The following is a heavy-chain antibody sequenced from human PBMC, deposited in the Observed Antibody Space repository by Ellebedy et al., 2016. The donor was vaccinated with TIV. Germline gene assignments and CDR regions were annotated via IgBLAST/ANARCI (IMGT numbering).Heavy chain of an antibody. V-gene: IGHV1-8*01. D-gene: IGHD1-7*01. CDR3: ATAGNYGKKGYFDY. J-gene: IGHJ4*02. CDR1: GYTFSSYD. CDR2: MNPNRGNT. Sequence: ASVKVSCKASGYTFSSYDVNWVRQATGLGLEWMGWMNPNRGNTGYAQKFQGRVTMTRNTSISTAYMELSSLRSEDTAVYYCATAGNYGKKGYFDYWGQGTLVTVSS.